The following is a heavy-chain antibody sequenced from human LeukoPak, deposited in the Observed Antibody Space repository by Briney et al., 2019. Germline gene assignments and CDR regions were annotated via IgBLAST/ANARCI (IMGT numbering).Heavy chain of an antibody. J-gene: IGHJ5*02. CDR2: IYTSGST. Sequence: PSETLSLTCTVSGGSISSYYWSWLRQPAGKGLEWIGRIYTSGSTNYNPSLKSRVTMSVDTSKNQFSLKLSSVTAADTAVYYCAREFRGIADNWFDPWGQGTLVTVSS. CDR1: GGSISSYY. D-gene: IGHD6-13*01. CDR3: AREFRGIADNWFDP. V-gene: IGHV4-4*07.